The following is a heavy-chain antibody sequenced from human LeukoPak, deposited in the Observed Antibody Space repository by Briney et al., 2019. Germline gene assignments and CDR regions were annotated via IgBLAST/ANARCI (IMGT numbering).Heavy chain of an antibody. CDR3: AKDRGSSWYPGYFQH. D-gene: IGHD6-13*01. Sequence: PGGSLRLSCAASGFTFSSYAMSWVRQAPGKGLEWVSAISGSGGSTYYADSVKGRFTVSRDNSKNALYLQMNSLRAEDTAVYYCAKDRGSSWYPGYFQHWGQGTLVTVSS. V-gene: IGHV3-23*01. CDR1: GFTFSSYA. CDR2: ISGSGGST. J-gene: IGHJ1*01.